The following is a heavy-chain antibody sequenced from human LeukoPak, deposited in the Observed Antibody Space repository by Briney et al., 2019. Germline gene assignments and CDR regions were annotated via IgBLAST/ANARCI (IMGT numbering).Heavy chain of an antibody. CDR3: ARERYDSSGHFDY. J-gene: IGHJ4*02. CDR1: GFTFSSYS. V-gene: IGHV3-21*01. D-gene: IGHD3-22*01. Sequence: GGSLRLSCAASGFTFSSYSMNWVRQAPGKGLEWVSSISSSSSYIYYADSVKGRFTISRDNAKNSLYLQMNSLRAEDTAVYYCARERYDSSGHFDYWGQGPLVTVSS. CDR2: ISSSSSYI.